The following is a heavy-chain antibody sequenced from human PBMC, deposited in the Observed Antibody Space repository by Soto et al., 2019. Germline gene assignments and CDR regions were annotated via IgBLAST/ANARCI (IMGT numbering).Heavy chain of an antibody. CDR3: ARTRDSSGWYRGFYYYYGMDV. D-gene: IGHD6-19*01. CDR1: GFTFSSYA. CDR2: ISYDGSNK. J-gene: IGHJ6*02. Sequence: QVQLVESGGGVVQPGRSLRLSCAASGFTFSSYAMHWVRQAPGKGLEWVAVISYDGSNKYYADSVKGRFTISRDNSKNTLYLPMNSLRAEDTAVYYCARTRDSSGWYRGFYYYYGMDVWGQGTTVTVSS. V-gene: IGHV3-30-3*01.